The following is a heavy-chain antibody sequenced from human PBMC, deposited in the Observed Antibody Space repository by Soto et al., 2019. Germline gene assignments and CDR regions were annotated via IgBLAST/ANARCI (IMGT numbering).Heavy chain of an antibody. CDR1: GGTFSSYA. Sequence: QVQLVQSGAEVKKPGSSVKVSCKASGGTFSSYAISWVRQAPGQGLEWMGVIIPIFGTANYAQKFQGRVTITADESTSTAYMELSSLRSEDTAVYYCARVRVGYCTNGVCYPVPSQHWGQGPLVTVSS. CDR2: IIPIFGTA. J-gene: IGHJ1*01. V-gene: IGHV1-69*12. D-gene: IGHD2-8*01. CDR3: ARVRVGYCTNGVCYPVPSQH.